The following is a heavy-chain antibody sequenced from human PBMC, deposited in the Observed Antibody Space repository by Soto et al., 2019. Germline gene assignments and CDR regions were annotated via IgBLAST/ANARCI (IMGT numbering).Heavy chain of an antibody. CDR3: ARELITGTKPPAFDI. CDR1: GFTFSDYY. D-gene: IGHD1-20*01. Sequence: GGSLRLSCAASGFTFSDYYMSWIRQAPGKGLEWVSYISSSSSYTNYADSVKGRFTISRDNAKNSLYLQMNSLRAEDTAVYYCARELITGTKPPAFDIWGQGTMVTVS. J-gene: IGHJ3*02. CDR2: ISSSSSYT. V-gene: IGHV3-11*06.